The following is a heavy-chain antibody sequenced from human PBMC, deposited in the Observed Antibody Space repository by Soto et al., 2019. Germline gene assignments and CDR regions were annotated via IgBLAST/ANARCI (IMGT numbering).Heavy chain of an antibody. J-gene: IGHJ4*02. V-gene: IGHV5-51*01. CDR3: VRHGGNPLAS. Sequence: DVQLVQSGAAVKKPGESLRISCKGSGYTFSSYWIGWVRQMPGKGLEWMGIIHCDDSDTEYSPSFEGQVTISADKSINPPPRQGRSLRAPATPTYSCVRHGGNPLASWGQGPLVPFSS. CDR1: GYTFSSYW. CDR2: IHCDDSDT. D-gene: IGHD6-6*01.